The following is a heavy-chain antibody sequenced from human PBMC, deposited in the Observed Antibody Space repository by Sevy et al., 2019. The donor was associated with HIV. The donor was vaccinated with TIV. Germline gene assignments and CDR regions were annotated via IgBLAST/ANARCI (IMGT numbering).Heavy chain of an antibody. V-gene: IGHV4-61*08. J-gene: IGHJ4*02. CDR1: GGSVSSGDYY. D-gene: IGHD6-13*01. CDR3: ARDRIAAAGGHFDY. CDR2: VSYIGST. Sequence: SETLSLTCAVSGGSVSSGDYYWSWIRQPPGKGLEWIGYVSYIGSTNYSPSLKSRLTISVDTSRNQFSLKLNSVTAADTAVYYCARDRIAAAGGHFDYWGQGILVTFSS.